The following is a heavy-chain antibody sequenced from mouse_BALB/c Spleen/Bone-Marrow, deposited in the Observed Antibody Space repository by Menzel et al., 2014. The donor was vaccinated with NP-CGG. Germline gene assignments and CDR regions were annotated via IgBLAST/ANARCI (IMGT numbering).Heavy chain of an antibody. Sequence: QVQLQQSGAELVRPGASVKLSCRTSGYTFTSYWINWVKQRPGQGLEWIGNIYPSDTYTNYNQRFKDKATLTVDKSSSTAYRQLSNPTPEESAVYYCTRYGNSHYYAVDYWGQGTSVTVSS. D-gene: IGHD1-1*01. CDR2: IYPSDTYT. J-gene: IGHJ4*01. CDR3: TRYGNSHYYAVDY. V-gene: IGHV1-69*02. CDR1: GYTFTSYW.